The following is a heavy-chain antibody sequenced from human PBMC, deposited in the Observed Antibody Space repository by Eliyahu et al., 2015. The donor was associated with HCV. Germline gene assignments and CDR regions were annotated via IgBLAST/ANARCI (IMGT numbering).Heavy chain of an antibody. J-gene: IGHJ4*02. CDR2: ISGDAGST. CDR3: AKDLRRHYSSGWRNFDY. CDR1: GFSFGDYA. Sequence: VQPGGSLRLSCAASGFSFGDYALHWVRQAPGKGLEWVSLISGDAGSTYYADSVKGRFTISRDNSRNSLYLQMNSLRTDDTALYYCAKDLRRHYSSGWRNFDYWGQGTLVTVSP. D-gene: IGHD6-19*01. V-gene: IGHV3-43*02.